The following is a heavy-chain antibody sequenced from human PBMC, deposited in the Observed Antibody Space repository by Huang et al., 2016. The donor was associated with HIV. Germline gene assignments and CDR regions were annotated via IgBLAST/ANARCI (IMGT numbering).Heavy chain of an antibody. D-gene: IGHD2-15*01. CDR3: AKESRWFSDFDH. Sequence: QVHLVESGGGVVQPGGSLRLSCAASGFKLSGFGMHWVRQAPGKGLEWVAVISYDVRRQFYTDAVKGRFTISRDNSDNTLSLQMKGLRPDDTAVYYCAKESRWFSDFDHWGQGVLVSVSS. J-gene: IGHJ4*02. CDR1: GFKLSGFG. CDR2: ISYDVRRQ. V-gene: IGHV3-30*18.